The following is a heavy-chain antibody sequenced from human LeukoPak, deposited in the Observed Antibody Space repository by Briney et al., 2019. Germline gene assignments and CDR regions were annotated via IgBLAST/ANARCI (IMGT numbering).Heavy chain of an antibody. CDR2: INPSGGST. V-gene: IGHV1-46*01. J-gene: IGHJ4*02. D-gene: IGHD3-22*01. CDR1: GYTFTSYY. Sequence: GASVKVSCKASGYTFTSYYMHWVRQAPGQGLEWMGIINPSGGSTSYAQKFQGRVTMTRDMSTSTVYMELSSLRSEDTAVYYCARDIKSDDSSCYLEGILDYWGQGTLVTVSS. CDR3: ARDIKSDDSSCYLEGILDY.